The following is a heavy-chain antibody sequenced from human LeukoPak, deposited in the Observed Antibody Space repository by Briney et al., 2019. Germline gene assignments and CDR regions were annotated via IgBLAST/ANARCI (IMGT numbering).Heavy chain of an antibody. CDR3: AKMRGQYYHSYYMDA. J-gene: IGHJ6*03. V-gene: IGHV3-23*01. CDR2: GGSGGST. CDR1: GFIFSSYA. Sequence: PGRSLRLSCAASGFIFSSYAMSWVRQAPGKGLEWVSYGGSGGSTYYADSVKGRFTVSRDNSKSTLYLQMNSLTAEDTAVYYCAKMRGQYYHSYYMDAWGKGITVTVSS.